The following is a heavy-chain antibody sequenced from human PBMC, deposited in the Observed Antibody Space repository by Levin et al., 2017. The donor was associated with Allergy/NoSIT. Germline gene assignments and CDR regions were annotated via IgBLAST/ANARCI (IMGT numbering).Heavy chain of an antibody. V-gene: IGHV1-69*01. CDR3: ASVLLTSAIVGYTHLQYYYGMDV. J-gene: IGHJ6*02. CDR2: IIPLFGIT. D-gene: IGHD1-26*01. Sequence: GGSLRLSCKASGGTFSSYAISWVRQAPGQGLEWMGGIIPLFGITNYGQKFQGRVTITADESTSTAYMELSSLRSEDTAVYYCASVLLTSAIVGYTHLQYYYGMDVWGQGTTVTVSS. CDR1: GGTFSSYA.